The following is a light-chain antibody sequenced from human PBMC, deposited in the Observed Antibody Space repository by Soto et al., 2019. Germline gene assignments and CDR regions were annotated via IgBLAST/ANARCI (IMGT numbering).Light chain of an antibody. J-gene: IGKJ1*01. CDR3: QQFGGSPRT. CDR1: QSVSTSY. CDR2: GAS. V-gene: IGKV3-20*01. Sequence: EIVLTQSPGTLSLSPGERATLSCGASQSVSTSYLAWYQQKPGQAPRLLIYGASSRATGIPDRFSGSGSGTDFTLTISRLEPADFAVYYCQQFGGSPRTFGQGTKVEI.